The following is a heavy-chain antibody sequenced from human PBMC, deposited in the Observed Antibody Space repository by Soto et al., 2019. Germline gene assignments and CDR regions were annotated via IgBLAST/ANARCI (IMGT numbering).Heavy chain of an antibody. D-gene: IGHD3-16*02. CDR1: GFTFSSYA. J-gene: IGHJ4*02. CDR2: ISGSGGST. V-gene: IGHV3-23*01. Sequence: GGSLRLSCAASGFTFSSYAMSWVRQAPGKGLEWVSAISGSGGSTYYADSVKGRFTISRDNSKNTLYLQMNSLRAEDTAVYYCAKGPDYVWGSYRYTWDYWGQGTLVTVSS. CDR3: AKGPDYVWGSYRYTWDY.